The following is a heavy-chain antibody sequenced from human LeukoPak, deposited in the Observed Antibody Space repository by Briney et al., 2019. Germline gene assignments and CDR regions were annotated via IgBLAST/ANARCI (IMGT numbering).Heavy chain of an antibody. J-gene: IGHJ4*02. Sequence: GASVKVSCKVSGYTLTELSMHWVRQAPGKGLEWMGGFDPEDGETIYAQKFQGRVTMTEDTSTDTAYMELSSLRSEDTAVYYCATARSSGSWYGQMWILDYWGQGTLVTVSS. V-gene: IGHV1-24*01. CDR1: GYTLTELS. CDR3: ATARSSGSWYGQMWILDY. D-gene: IGHD6-13*01. CDR2: FDPEDGET.